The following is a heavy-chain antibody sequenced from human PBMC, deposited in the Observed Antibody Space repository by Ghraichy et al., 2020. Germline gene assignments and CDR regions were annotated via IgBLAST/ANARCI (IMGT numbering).Heavy chain of an antibody. V-gene: IGHV4-34*01. CDR1: GGSFSGYY. Sequence: SETLSLTCAVYGGSFSGYYWSWIRQPPGKGLEYIGEIDHSGRMDHNPSLRSRVTMSVDTSRNHFSLRLSSVTATDTAVYYCARATLRDGMDVWGQGTTVIVSS. CDR3: ARATLRDGMDV. J-gene: IGHJ6*02. CDR2: IDHSGRM.